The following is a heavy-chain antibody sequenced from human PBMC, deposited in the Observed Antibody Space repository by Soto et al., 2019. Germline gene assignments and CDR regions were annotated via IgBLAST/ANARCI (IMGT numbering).Heavy chain of an antibody. D-gene: IGHD3-10*01. CDR1: GFTFSSYG. Sequence: QVQLVESGGGVVQPGRSLRLSCAASGFTFSSYGMHWVRQAPGKGLEWVALISSDGSNKYYADSVKGRFTISRDNSKNTLYLQMNTLRAEDTAVYYCAKVRADYYYGSGPFDYGGQGTLGTVSS. J-gene: IGHJ4*02. CDR2: ISSDGSNK. CDR3: AKVRADYYYGSGPFDY. V-gene: IGHV3-30*18.